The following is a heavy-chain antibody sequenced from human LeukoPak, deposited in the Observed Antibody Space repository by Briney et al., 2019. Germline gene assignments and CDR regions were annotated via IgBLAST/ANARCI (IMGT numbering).Heavy chain of an antibody. J-gene: IGHJ6*02. CDR1: GYTFTSYD. Sequence: ASVKVSCKASGYTFTSYDINWVRQATGQGLEWMGWMNPNSGNTGYAQKFQGRVTMTRNTSISTAYMELSSLRSEDTAVYYCARDGIAARPSYYYYYYGMDVWGQRTTVTVSS. CDR3: ARDGIAARPSYYYYYYGMDV. V-gene: IGHV1-8*01. D-gene: IGHD6-6*01. CDR2: MNPNSGNT.